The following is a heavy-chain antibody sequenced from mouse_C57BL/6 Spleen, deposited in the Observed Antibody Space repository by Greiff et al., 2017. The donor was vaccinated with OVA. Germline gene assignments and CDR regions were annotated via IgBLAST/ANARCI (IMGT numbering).Heavy chain of an antibody. CDR1: GFTFTDYY. D-gene: IGHD4-1*01. CDR2: IRNKANGYTT. CDR3: ARYGNWVFDY. J-gene: IGHJ2*01. Sequence: EVMLVESGGGLVQPGGSLSLSCAASGFTFTDYYMSWVRQPPGKALEWLGFIRNKANGYTTEYSASVKGRFTISRDNSQSILYLQMNALRAEDSATYYCARYGNWVFDYWGQGTTLTVSS. V-gene: IGHV7-3*01.